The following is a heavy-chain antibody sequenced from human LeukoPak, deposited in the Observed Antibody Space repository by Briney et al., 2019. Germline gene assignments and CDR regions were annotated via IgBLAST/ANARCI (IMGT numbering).Heavy chain of an antibody. CDR2: VIPIFGTA. Sequence: SVKVSCKASGGTFSSYAISWVRQAPGQGLEWMGRVIPIFGTANYAQKFQGRVTITTDESTSTAYMELSSLRSEDTAVHYCARGRFMVRGVITLDYWGQGTLVTVSS. CDR1: GGTFSSYA. CDR3: ARGRFMVRGVITLDY. J-gene: IGHJ4*02. D-gene: IGHD3-10*01. V-gene: IGHV1-69*05.